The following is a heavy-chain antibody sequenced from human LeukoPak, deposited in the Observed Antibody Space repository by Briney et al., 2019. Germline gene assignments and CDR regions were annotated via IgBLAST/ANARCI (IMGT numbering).Heavy chain of an antibody. J-gene: IGHJ4*02. Sequence: GGSLRLSCAASGFTFSSYAMSWVRQAPGKGLEWVSGISGSGDNTYYADSVKGRFSISRDNSKNTLYLQMNSLRAEDTAVYYCARRYDGFDYWGQGTLVTVSS. V-gene: IGHV3-23*01. D-gene: IGHD3-3*01. CDR3: ARRYDGFDY. CDR1: GFTFSSYA. CDR2: ISGSGDNT.